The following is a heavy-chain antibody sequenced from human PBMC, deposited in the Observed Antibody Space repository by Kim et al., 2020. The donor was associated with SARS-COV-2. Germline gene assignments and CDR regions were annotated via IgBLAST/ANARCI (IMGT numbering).Heavy chain of an antibody. CDR3: ARDVESVATSEFDY. D-gene: IGHD5-12*01. J-gene: IGHJ4*02. Sequence: ADSMKGRFTSSRDNAKNSLYLQMNSLRAEDTAVYYCARDVESVATSEFDYWGQGTLVTVSS. V-gene: IGHV3-11*06.